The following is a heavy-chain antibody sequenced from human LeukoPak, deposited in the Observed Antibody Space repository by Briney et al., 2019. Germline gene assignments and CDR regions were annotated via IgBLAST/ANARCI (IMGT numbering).Heavy chain of an antibody. V-gene: IGHV3-11*01. CDR2: ITTSGSTI. D-gene: IGHD5-18*01. CDR1: GFTFSDYC. CDR3: ARSNSYGYVRTMDV. J-gene: IGHJ6*02. Sequence: GGSLRLSCVASGFTFSDYCMNWIRQAPGKGLEWVSYITTSGSTIYYIDSVKGRFTISRDNAKNSLYLQMNSLRAEDTAVYYCARSNSYGYVRTMDVWGRGTTVTVSS.